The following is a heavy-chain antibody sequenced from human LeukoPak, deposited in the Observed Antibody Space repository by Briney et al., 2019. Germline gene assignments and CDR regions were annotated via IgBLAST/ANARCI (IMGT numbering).Heavy chain of an antibody. CDR2: ISAYNGNT. CDR1: GYTFTSYG. Sequence: ASVKVSCKASGYTFTSYGISWVRQAPGQGLEWMGWISAYNGNTNYAQKLQGRVTMTTDTSTSTVYMELRSLRSDDTAVYYCARVGIDYYFDYWGQGTLVTVSS. J-gene: IGHJ4*02. V-gene: IGHV1-18*01. CDR3: ARVGIDYYFDY. D-gene: IGHD3-3*01.